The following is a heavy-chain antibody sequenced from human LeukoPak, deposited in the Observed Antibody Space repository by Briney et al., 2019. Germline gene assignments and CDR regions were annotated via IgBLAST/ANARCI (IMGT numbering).Heavy chain of an antibody. J-gene: IGHJ6*02. CDR3: ARIDYRDYYYGMDV. Sequence: PSETLSLTCTVSGGSISSSSYYWGWIRQPPGKGLEWIGSIYYSGSTNYNPSLKSRVIISVDTSKNQFSLKLSSVTAADTAVYYCARIDYRDYYYGMDVWGQGTTVTVSS. D-gene: IGHD4-11*01. CDR2: IYYSGST. CDR1: GGSISSSSYY. V-gene: IGHV4-39*07.